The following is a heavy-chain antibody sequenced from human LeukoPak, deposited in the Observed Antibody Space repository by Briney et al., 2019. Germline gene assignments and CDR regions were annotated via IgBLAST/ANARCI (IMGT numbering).Heavy chain of an antibody. Sequence: GSSVKVSCKASGGTFSSYAISWVRQAPGQGLEWMGWISAYNGNTNYAQKLQGRVTMTTDTSTSTAYMELRSLRSDDTAVYYCARVRLRWTAMVGIPDAFDIWGQGTMVTVSS. J-gene: IGHJ3*02. CDR1: GGTFSSYA. D-gene: IGHD5-18*01. CDR3: ARVRLRWTAMVGIPDAFDI. CDR2: ISAYNGNT. V-gene: IGHV1-18*01.